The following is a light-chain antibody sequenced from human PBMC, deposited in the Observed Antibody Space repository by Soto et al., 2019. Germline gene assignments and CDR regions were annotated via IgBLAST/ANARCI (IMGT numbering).Light chain of an antibody. V-gene: IGLV2-23*01. Sequence: QPASVSGSPGQSITISCTGSSSDVGSYKFVSWFQQNPGKAPKLIIYEGTKRPSGVSDRFSGSKSGYTASLTISGLQAEDEADYYCCSYAGDSTWVFGGGTKVTVL. CDR3: CSYAGDSTWV. CDR2: EGT. CDR1: SSDVGSYKF. J-gene: IGLJ3*02.